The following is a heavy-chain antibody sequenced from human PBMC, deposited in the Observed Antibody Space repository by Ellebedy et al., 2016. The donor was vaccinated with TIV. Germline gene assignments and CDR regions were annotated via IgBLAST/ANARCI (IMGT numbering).Heavy chain of an antibody. Sequence: SETLSLXCTVSGGSISSSSYYWGWIRQPPGKGLEWIGSIYYSGSTYYNPSLKSRVTISVDTSKNQFSLKLSSVTAADTAVYYCARERAAAPYYYYYMDVWGKGTTVTVSS. CDR2: IYYSGST. CDR3: ARERAAAPYYYYYMDV. CDR1: GGSISSSSYY. J-gene: IGHJ6*03. V-gene: IGHV4-39*02. D-gene: IGHD6-25*01.